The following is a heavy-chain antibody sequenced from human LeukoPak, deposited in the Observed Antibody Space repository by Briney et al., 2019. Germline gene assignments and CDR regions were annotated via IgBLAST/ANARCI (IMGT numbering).Heavy chain of an antibody. V-gene: IGHV3-11*05. D-gene: IGHD6-13*01. CDR1: GFTFSNYY. CDR2: ISSTSIYT. CDR3: AREDGYSSSWYSDY. Sequence: GGSLRLSCAASGFTFSNYYMSWIRQAPGKGLEWVSDISSTSIYTNYADSVKGRFTISRDNAKNSLYLQMNSLRAEDTAVYYCAREDGYSSSWYSDYWGQGTLVTVSS. J-gene: IGHJ4*02.